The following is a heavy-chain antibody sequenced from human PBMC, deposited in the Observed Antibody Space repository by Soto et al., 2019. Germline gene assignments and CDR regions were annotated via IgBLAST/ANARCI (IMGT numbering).Heavy chain of an antibody. CDR1: GFTFSDYG. V-gene: IGHV3-23*01. CDR2: IISSGGST. J-gene: IGHJ4*02. CDR3: VLEVRAKSFDH. Sequence: GGSLRLSCAVSGFTFSDYGMRWVRQGPGKGLEWVSTIISSGGSTYYADSVKGRFTISRDNSKNTLYLQMNSLRAEDTAIYYCVLEVRAKSFDHWGQGTLVTV.